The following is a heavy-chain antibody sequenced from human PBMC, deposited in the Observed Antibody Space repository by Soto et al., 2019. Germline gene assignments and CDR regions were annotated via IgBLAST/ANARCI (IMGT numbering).Heavy chain of an antibody. D-gene: IGHD1-1*01. J-gene: IGHJ3*02. V-gene: IGHV1-2*04. Sequence: ASVKVSCKASGYTFTGYYMHWVRQAPGQGLEWMGWINPNSGGTNYAQKFQGWVTMTRDTSISTAYMELSRLRSDDTAVYYCARELSTGYRHHDAFDIWGQGTMVTVSS. CDR2: INPNSGGT. CDR1: GYTFTGYY. CDR3: ARELSTGYRHHDAFDI.